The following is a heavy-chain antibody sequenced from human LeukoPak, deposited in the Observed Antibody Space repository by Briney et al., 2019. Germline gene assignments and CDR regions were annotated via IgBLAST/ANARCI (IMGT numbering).Heavy chain of an antibody. D-gene: IGHD3/OR15-3a*01. CDR2: IYYTGST. Sequence: SETLSLTCTVSGGSIKSYYRSWIRQPPGKGLECIGHIYYTGSTYYKPSLESRVTISVDMAKNQISLKLSSVTAADTAVYYCARYEEFSTGYSASSPRHYFDHWGQGTLVTVSS. J-gene: IGHJ4*02. CDR3: ARYEEFSTGYSASSPRHYFDH. V-gene: IGHV4-59*01. CDR1: GGSIKSYY.